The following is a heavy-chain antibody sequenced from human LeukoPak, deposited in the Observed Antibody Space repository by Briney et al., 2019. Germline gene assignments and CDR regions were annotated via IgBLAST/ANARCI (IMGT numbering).Heavy chain of an antibody. Sequence: SVKVSCKASGGIFSSYTISWVRQAPGQGLEWMGRIIPILGIANYAQKFQGRVTITADKSTSTAYLELSSLRSEDLAVYYCAREGPTYSVVVIAIPWFDPWGHGTLVTVSS. CDR3: AREGPTYSVVVIAIPWFDP. J-gene: IGHJ5*02. D-gene: IGHD2-21*01. V-gene: IGHV1-69*04. CDR2: IIPILGIA. CDR1: GGIFSSYT.